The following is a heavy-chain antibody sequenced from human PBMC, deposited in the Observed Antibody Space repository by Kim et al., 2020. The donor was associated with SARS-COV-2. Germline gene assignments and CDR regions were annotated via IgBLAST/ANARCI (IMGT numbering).Heavy chain of an antibody. J-gene: IGHJ5*02. V-gene: IGHV3-9*01. Sequence: GGSLRLSCAASGFTFGDYAMHWVRQAPGKGLEWVSGISWNSGSIGYADSVKGRFTISRDNAKNSLYLQMNSLRAEDTALYYCAKGAWDSSGYYDFGLMLAWGQGTLVTVSS. CDR1: GFTFGDYA. D-gene: IGHD3-22*01. CDR3: AKGAWDSSGYYDFGLMLA. CDR2: ISWNSGSI.